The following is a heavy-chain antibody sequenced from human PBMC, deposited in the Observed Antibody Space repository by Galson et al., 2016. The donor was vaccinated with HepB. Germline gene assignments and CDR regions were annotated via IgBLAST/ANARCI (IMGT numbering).Heavy chain of an antibody. J-gene: IGHJ6*02. Sequence: SETLSLTCTVSGASITNEYWSWIRQPPGKGLEWIGYIHSSGSTNYNPSLKSRVTISVDTSKNQFSLKLSSVTAADTAVYYCARDDSGGWYGFHYGMDVWGQGTTVTVSS. CDR1: GASITNEY. CDR2: IHSSGST. V-gene: IGHV4-59*01. CDR3: ARDDSGGWYGFHYGMDV. D-gene: IGHD6-19*01.